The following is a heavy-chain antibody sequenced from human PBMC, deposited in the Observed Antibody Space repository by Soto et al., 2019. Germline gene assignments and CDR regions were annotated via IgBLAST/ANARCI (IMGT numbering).Heavy chain of an antibody. V-gene: IGHV1-2*02. Sequence: ASVKVSCKASGYTFSGFFLHWVRQAPGLGLEWMGWINPNSGDTNYAQKFQGRVTMTRDTSISTAYMDLSRLSSDDTAVYYCARVKNYYDRSGPFDYWGQGXLVTV. CDR3: ARVKNYYDRSGPFDY. J-gene: IGHJ4*02. CDR2: INPNSGDT. CDR1: GYTFSGFF. D-gene: IGHD3-22*01.